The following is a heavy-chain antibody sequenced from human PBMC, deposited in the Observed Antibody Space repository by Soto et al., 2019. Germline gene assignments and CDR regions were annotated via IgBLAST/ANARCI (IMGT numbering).Heavy chain of an antibody. CDR3: ARLAYCGGDCYSNLGY. CDR2: IYPGDSDT. Sequence: GESLKISCKGSGYSFTSYWIGWVRQMPGKGLEWMGIIYPGDSDTRYSPSFQGQVTISADKSISTAYLQWSSLKASDTAMYYCARLAYCGGDCYSNLGYWGQGTLVTVSS. D-gene: IGHD2-21*02. CDR1: GYSFTSYW. V-gene: IGHV5-51*01. J-gene: IGHJ4*02.